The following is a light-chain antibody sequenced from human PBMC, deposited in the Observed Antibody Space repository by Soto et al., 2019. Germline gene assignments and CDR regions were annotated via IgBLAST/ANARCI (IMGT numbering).Light chain of an antibody. J-gene: IGKJ5*01. CDR2: DGS. Sequence: AIQLTQSPSSLSASVGDRVTITCRASQGISSALAWYQQKPGKAPKLLIYDGSSLESGVPSRFSGSGSGTDFTLTISSLRPEDFATYYCQQFNSYPLITFGQGTRLEIK. CDR1: QGISSA. CDR3: QQFNSYPLIT. V-gene: IGKV1-13*02.